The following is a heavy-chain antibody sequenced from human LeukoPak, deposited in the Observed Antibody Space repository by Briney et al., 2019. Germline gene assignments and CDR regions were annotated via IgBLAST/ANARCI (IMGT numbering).Heavy chain of an antibody. CDR3: AKVKPYWYFDL. J-gene: IGHJ2*01. V-gene: IGHV3-23*01. Sequence: GGSLRLSCAASGFTFSSYAMSWVRQAPGKGLQWVSSINSGGDSTHYADSVRGRFTISRDNSKNTLDLQMNSLRAEDTAVYYCAKVKPYWYFDLWGRGTLLTVSS. CDR1: GFTFSSYA. CDR2: INSGGDST.